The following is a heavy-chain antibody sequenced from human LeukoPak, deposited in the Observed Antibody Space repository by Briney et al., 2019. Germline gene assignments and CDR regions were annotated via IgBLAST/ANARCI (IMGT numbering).Heavy chain of an antibody. J-gene: IGHJ2*01. Sequence: SETLSLTCTVSGGSISSGSYYWSWLRQPAGKGLEWIGRIYTSGSTNYNPSLKSRVTISVDTSKNQFSLKLSSVTAADTAVYYCAREEWELLGSRYFDLWGRGTLVTVSS. V-gene: IGHV4-61*02. CDR3: AREEWELLGSRYFDL. CDR1: GGSISSGSYY. D-gene: IGHD1-26*01. CDR2: IYTSGST.